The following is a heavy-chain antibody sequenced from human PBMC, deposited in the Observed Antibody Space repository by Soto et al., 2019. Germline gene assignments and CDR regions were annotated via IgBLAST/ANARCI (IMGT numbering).Heavy chain of an antibody. CDR3: AKAVGYSSGWYSDY. CDR2: ISGSGGST. D-gene: IGHD6-19*01. J-gene: IGHJ4*02. CDR1: GFTFSSYA. V-gene: IGHV3-23*01. Sequence: EVQLLESGGGLVQPGGSLRLSCAASGFTFSSYAMSWVRQAPGKGLEWVSAISGSGGSTYYADSVKGRFTISRDNSKNTLHLQMNSLRAEDTAVYYCAKAVGYSSGWYSDYWGQGTLVTVSS.